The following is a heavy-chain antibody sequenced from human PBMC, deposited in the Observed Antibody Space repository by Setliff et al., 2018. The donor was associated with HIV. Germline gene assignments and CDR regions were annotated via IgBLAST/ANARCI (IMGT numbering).Heavy chain of an antibody. J-gene: IGHJ6*02. CDR3: ARKLRPGHGVDV. CDR2: ITAGGTT. Sequence: PGGSLRLSCAASGFTFSSYAMSWVRQAPGKGLEWVSIITAGGTTYYADSVKGRFTISRDNSKSTLYLQMNSLRAEDTAIYYCARKLRPGHGVDVWGQGTTVTVSS. D-gene: IGHD3-10*01. V-gene: IGHV3-23*01. CDR1: GFTFSSYA.